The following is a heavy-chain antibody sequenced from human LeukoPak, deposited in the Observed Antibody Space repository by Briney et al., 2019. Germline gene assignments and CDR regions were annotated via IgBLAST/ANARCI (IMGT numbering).Heavy chain of an antibody. CDR1: GFTFSSYG. J-gene: IGHJ4*02. V-gene: IGHV3-48*04. CDR2: ISSSGSTI. CDR3: AKDVSGWLDY. D-gene: IGHD6-19*01. Sequence: GGSLRLSCAASGFTFSSYGMNWVRQAPGKGLEWVSYISSSGSTIYYADSVKGRFTISRDNAKNSLYLQMNSLRAEDTALYYCAKDVSGWLDYWGQGTLVTVSS.